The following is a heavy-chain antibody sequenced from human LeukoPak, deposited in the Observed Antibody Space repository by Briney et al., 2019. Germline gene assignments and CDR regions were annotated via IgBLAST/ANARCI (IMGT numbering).Heavy chain of an antibody. D-gene: IGHD6-19*01. J-gene: IGHJ5*02. CDR1: GGSISSYY. V-gene: IGHV4-59*08. Sequence: SETLSLTCTVSGGSISSYYWGWIREPPGKGLEWIGYIYYSGSTNYNPSLKSRVTISVDTSKNQFSLKLSSVTAADTAVYYCARQGSGWYWFDPWGQGTLVTVSS. CDR3: ARQGSGWYWFDP. CDR2: IYYSGST.